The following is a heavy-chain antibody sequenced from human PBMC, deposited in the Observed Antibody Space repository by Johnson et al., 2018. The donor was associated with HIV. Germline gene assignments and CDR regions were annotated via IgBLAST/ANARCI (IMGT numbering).Heavy chain of an antibody. CDR2: LNWHSGSM. CDR3: AKYAASAGGDDAFDI. D-gene: IGHD3-16*01. V-gene: IGHV3-9*01. Sequence: VQLGESGGGVARPGGSLRLSCAASGFTFDDYAMHWVRQTPGKGLDWVPRLNWHSGSMGYAEPVTGRFTISRDNAKNSLYLQMNSLRDEDTAVYYCAKYAASAGGDDAFDIWGQGTMVTVSS. CDR1: GFTFDDYA. J-gene: IGHJ3*02.